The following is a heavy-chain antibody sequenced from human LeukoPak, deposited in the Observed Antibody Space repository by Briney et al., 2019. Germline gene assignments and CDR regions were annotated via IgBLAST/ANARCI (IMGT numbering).Heavy chain of an antibody. J-gene: IGHJ5*02. V-gene: IGHV3-7*01. Sequence: PGGSLRLSCAASGFTFSSYWMSWVRQAPGKGLEWVANIKQDGSEKYYVDSVKGRFAISRDNAKNSLYLQMNSLRAEDTAVYYCARDSHYNWFDPWGQGTLVTVSS. CDR1: GFTFSSYW. CDR2: IKQDGSEK. CDR3: ARDSHYNWFDP.